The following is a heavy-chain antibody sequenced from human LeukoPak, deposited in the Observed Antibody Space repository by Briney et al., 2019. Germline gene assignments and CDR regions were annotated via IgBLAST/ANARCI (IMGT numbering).Heavy chain of an antibody. CDR2: IYYSGST. D-gene: IGHD3-22*01. CDR1: GGSISSYY. J-gene: IGHJ3*02. CDR3: ARDYYDSSGYYPSDI. Sequence: SETLSLTCTVSGGSISSYYWSWVRQPPGKGREWVGYIYYSGSTNYNPSLKSRVTISVDTSKNQFSLKLSSVTAADTAVYYCARDYYDSSGYYPSDIWGQGTMVTVSS. V-gene: IGHV4-59*01.